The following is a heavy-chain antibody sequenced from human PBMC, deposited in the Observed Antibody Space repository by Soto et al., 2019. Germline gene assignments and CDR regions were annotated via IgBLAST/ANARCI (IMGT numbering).Heavy chain of an antibody. CDR3: ARAGKSGWEYSSGWFFDY. V-gene: IGHV3-30-3*01. CDR1: GFTFSSYA. Sequence: PGGSLRLSCAASGFTFSSYAMHWVRQAPGKGLEWVAVISYDGSNKYYADSVKGRFTISRDNSKNTLYLQMNSLRAEDTAVYYCARAGKSGWEYSSGWFFDYWGQGTLVTVSS. J-gene: IGHJ4*02. CDR2: ISYDGSNK. D-gene: IGHD6-19*01.